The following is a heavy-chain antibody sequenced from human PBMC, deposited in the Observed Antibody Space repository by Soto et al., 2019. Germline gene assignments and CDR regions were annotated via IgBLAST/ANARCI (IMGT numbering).Heavy chain of an antibody. CDR3: ARDVHIGQNYDFAY. CDR2: INPIFDTT. V-gene: IGHV1-69*13. J-gene: IGHJ4*02. Sequence: GASVKVSCKASGGTFGSYALSWVRQAPGQGLEWMGGINPIFDTTNYAQKFQGRLTITADESTNTAYMELSSLRSEDTAVYYCARDVHIGQNYDFAYWGKGTLVTLSS. D-gene: IGHD2-21*01. CDR1: GGTFGSYA.